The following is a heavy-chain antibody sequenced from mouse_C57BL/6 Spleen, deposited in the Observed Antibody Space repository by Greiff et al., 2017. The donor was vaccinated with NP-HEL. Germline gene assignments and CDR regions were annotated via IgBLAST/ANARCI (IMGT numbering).Heavy chain of an antibody. V-gene: IGHV1-80*01. CDR2: IYPGDGDT. CDR1: GYAFSSYW. Sequence: QVQLQQSGAELVKPGASVKISCKASGYAFSSYWMNWVKQRPGKGLEWIGQIYPGDGDTNYNGKFKGKATLTADKSSSTAYMQLSSLTSEDSAVYFCARWDDGSSCFDYGGKGTTLTVSS. J-gene: IGHJ2*01. CDR3: ARWDDGSSCFDY. D-gene: IGHD1-1*01.